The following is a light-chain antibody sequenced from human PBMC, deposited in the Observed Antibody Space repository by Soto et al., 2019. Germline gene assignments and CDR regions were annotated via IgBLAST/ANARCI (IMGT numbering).Light chain of an antibody. CDR2: ANS. Sequence: QAVVTQPPSVSGAPGQRVTISCTGSSSNIGAGYDVHWYQQNPGTAPKLLIYANSIRPSGVPDRFSGSKSGTSASLAITGLQAEDEADYYCQSYDSSLSGSGVFGGGTKVTVL. V-gene: IGLV1-40*01. CDR1: SSNIGAGYD. CDR3: QSYDSSLSGSGV. J-gene: IGLJ3*02.